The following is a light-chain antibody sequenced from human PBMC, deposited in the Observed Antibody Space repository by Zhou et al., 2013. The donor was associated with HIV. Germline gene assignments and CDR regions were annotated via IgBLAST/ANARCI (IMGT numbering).Light chain of an antibody. CDR3: LQHDSYPYT. J-gene: IGKJ2*01. V-gene: IGKV1-27*01. Sequence: DIQMTQSPSSLSASVGDRVTITCRATSLGISNYLAWYQQKPGKGPNLLIYGASTLQSGVPSRFSGSGSGTDFTLTISSLQPEDVATYYCLQHDSYPYTFGQGTKLEIK. CDR1: LGISNY. CDR2: GAS.